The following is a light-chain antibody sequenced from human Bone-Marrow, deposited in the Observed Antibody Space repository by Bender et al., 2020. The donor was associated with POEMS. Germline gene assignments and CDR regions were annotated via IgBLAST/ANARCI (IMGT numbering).Light chain of an antibody. J-gene: IGLJ1*01. Sequence: FVLSQPPSVSVAPGQTAAITCEGGNIGSQGVHWYQLKSGQAPVLVVFDNRDRPSGIPERFSASKSADTATLTIARVETGDEADYYCHLGDISNDRGVFGSGTTVTVL. V-gene: IGLV3-21*02. CDR2: DNR. CDR1: NIGSQG. CDR3: HLGDISNDRGV.